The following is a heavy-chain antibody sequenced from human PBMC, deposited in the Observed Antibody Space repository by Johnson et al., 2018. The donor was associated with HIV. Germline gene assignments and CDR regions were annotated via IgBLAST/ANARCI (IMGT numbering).Heavy chain of an antibody. D-gene: IGHD3-10*01. Sequence: VQLVESGGGLVQPGGSLRLSCAASGFTVSSNYMSWVRQAPGKGLEWVSVIYSGGSTYYADSVKGRFTISRDNSKNTLYLHMNSLRAEYRAVYYCERSGYGSGSTHDAFDIWGQRTMVTVSS. CDR3: ERSGYGSGSTHDAFDI. J-gene: IGHJ3*02. V-gene: IGHV3-66*01. CDR1: GFTVSSNY. CDR2: IYSGGST.